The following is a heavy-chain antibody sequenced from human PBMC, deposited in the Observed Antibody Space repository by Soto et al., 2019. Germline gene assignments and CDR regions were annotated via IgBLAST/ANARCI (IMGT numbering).Heavy chain of an antibody. Sequence: QVQVQESGPGLVKPSETLSLTCTVSGGSISNYYWSWNRQSPGKGLEWIANIYHSGTTNYNLSLKGRVSISIDSSKNQVSLRLKSVTAADTAVYYCARGGYRTLAWFDPWGQGTLVTVSS. CDR2: IYHSGTT. CDR3: ARGGYRTLAWFDP. V-gene: IGHV4-59*01. D-gene: IGHD5-18*01. J-gene: IGHJ5*02. CDR1: GGSISNYY.